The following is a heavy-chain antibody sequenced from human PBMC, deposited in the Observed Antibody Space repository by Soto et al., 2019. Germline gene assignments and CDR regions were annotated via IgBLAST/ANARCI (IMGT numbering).Heavy chain of an antibody. CDR3: ARGGHVVVVTAAFDY. V-gene: IGHV1-18*01. CDR2: INVYNGNT. J-gene: IGHJ4*02. Sequence: ASVKVSCTASGYTFTNYGISWVRQAPEQGLEWMGWINVYNGNTKYAQKVQGRVTMTTDTSTSTLYMELTSLTSEDTAVYYCARGGHVVVVTAAFDYWGQGTLVTVSS. D-gene: IGHD2-21*02. CDR1: GYTFTNYG.